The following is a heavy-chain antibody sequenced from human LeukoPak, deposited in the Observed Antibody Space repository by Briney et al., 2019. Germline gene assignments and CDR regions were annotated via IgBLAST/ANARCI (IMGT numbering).Heavy chain of an antibody. J-gene: IGHJ4*02. CDR3: AKGAYDYIEIAYFDS. CDR1: GFTSTNYA. D-gene: IGHD5-12*01. Sequence: GGSLRLSCAASGFTSTNYAMNWVRQAPGKGLEWVSVLIGSSGSTDYAHSVKGRFTISRDISKNTLFLQMNSLRAEDTAIYYCAKGAYDYIEIAYFDSWGQGTLVTVSS. V-gene: IGHV3-23*01. CDR2: LIGSSGST.